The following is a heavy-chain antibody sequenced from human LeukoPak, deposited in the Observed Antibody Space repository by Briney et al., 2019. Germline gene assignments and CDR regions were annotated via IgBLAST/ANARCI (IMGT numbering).Heavy chain of an antibody. CDR2: IYYSGST. CDR3: ARDAAAGTLGAFDI. J-gene: IGHJ3*02. D-gene: IGHD6-13*01. Sequence: SETLSLTCTVSGGSISSYYWSWIRQPPGKGLEWIGYIYYSGSTNYNPSLKSRVTISVDTSKNQFSLKLSSVTAADTAVYYCARDAAAGTLGAFDIWGQGTMVTVSP. V-gene: IGHV4-59*01. CDR1: GGSISSYY.